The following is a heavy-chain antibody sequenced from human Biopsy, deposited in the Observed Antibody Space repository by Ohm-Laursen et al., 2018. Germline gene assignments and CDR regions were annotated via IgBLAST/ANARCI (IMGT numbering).Heavy chain of an antibody. CDR2: INPTGGTT. J-gene: IGHJ6*02. CDR1: GYSFTKYY. CDR3: ARDETCSSVFGPYYYGMDV. V-gene: IGHV1-46*01. Sequence: SVKVSCNASGYSFTKYYINWVRQAPGQGLEWMGIINPTGGTTSYAEKFQGRVTLTRDTSTGTVYLELNSLIYEDTALYYCARDETCSSVFGPYYYGMDVWGQGTTVTVSS. D-gene: IGHD3/OR15-3a*01.